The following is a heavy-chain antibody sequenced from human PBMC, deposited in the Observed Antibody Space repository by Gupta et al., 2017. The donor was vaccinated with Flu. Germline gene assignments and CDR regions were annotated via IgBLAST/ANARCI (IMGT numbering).Heavy chain of an antibody. D-gene: IGHD2-21*01. CDR1: GGSISSYY. J-gene: IGHJ4*02. V-gene: IGHV4-59*01. CDR2: VYYSGNT. CDR3: ATGGDQHFDY. Sequence: QMQLQESGPGLVKPSETLSLTCTVSGGSISSYYWSWIRQPPGQGLEWIGYVYYSGNTNYNPSLKSRVTISLDMSKNQFSLRLSSVTAADTAVYYGATGGDQHFDYWGQGTLVSVSS.